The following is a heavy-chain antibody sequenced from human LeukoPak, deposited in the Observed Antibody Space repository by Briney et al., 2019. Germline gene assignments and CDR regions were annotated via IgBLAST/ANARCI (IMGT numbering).Heavy chain of an antibody. D-gene: IGHD1-26*01. V-gene: IGHV4-59*01. CDR1: GGSISSYY. Sequence: SETLSLTCTVSGGSISSYYWSWIRQPPGKGLEWIGYIYYSGSTNYNPSLMSRVTISVDTSKNQFSLKLSSVTAADTAVYYCATWGSRDYFDYWGQGTLVTVSS. J-gene: IGHJ4*02. CDR2: IYYSGST. CDR3: ATWGSRDYFDY.